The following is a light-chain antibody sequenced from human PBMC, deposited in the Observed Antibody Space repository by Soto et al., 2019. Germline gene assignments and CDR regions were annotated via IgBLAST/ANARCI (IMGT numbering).Light chain of an antibody. CDR3: SSYAGNYKAV. CDR1: NSDVGNYNY. J-gene: IGLJ1*01. Sequence: QSALTQPASVSGSPGQSITISCTGANSDVGNYNYVSWYQQHPGKAPKLIIFDVTKRPSGVPARFSGSKSGNTASLTISGLRAEDEADYHCSSYAGNYKAVFGTGTQLTVL. CDR2: DVT. V-gene: IGLV2-11*01.